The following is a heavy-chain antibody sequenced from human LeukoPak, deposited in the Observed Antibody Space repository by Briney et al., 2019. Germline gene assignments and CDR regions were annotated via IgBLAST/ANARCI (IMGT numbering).Heavy chain of an antibody. CDR1: GYTFTSYD. CDR3: ARDEFESTNYHFDY. Sequence: ASVKVPCKASGYTFTSYDINWVRQATGQGLEWMGWISAYNGNTNYAQKFQGRVTMTRDTSISTAYMELSRLTSDDTAVYYCARDEFESTNYHFDYWGQGTLVTVSS. CDR2: ISAYNGNT. D-gene: IGHD1-7*01. V-gene: IGHV1-2*02. J-gene: IGHJ4*02.